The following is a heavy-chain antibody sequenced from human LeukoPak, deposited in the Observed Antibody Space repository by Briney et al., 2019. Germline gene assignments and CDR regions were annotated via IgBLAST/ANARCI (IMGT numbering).Heavy chain of an antibody. J-gene: IGHJ4*02. D-gene: IGHD4-23*01. CDR1: GFTFSTYD. CDR3: YGGGY. Sequence: WGSLRLSCAASGFTFSTYDMHWVRQATGKGLEWVSAITSAGDTYYAGSVKGRFTISRENAKNSLYLQMSSLTAGDTAVYYCYGGGYWGQGTLVTVSS. V-gene: IGHV3-13*04. CDR2: ITSAGDT.